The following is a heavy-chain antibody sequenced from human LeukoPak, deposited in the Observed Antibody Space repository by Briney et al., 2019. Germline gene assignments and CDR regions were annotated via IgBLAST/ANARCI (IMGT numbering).Heavy chain of an antibody. J-gene: IGHJ5*02. CDR2: ISYSGST. CDR1: GGSISTYY. D-gene: IGHD3-22*01. V-gene: IGHV4-59*12. CDR3: ARRIVVAGGDWFDP. Sequence: SETLSLTCSVSGGSISTYYWGRIRQPPGKVLEWIGYISYSGSTNYNPSLKNRVTISIDTSKSQFSLNLNSVTAADTAVYYCARRIVVAGGDWFDPWGQGTLVTVSS.